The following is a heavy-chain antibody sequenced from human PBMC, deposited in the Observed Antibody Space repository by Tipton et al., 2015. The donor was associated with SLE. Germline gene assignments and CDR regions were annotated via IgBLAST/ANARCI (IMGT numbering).Heavy chain of an antibody. J-gene: IGHJ4*02. CDR2: INVEGTYT. CDR3: TTESDGVMEY. Sequence: SLRLSCAASGFTLNNYAMSWVRQAPGTGLEWVSRINVEGTYTLYADSVKGRFTVSRDNAKNTLYLQMNSLRAEDTAVYYCTTESDGVMEYWGQGALVTVSS. D-gene: IGHD2-21*01. CDR1: GFTLNNYA. V-gene: IGHV3-74*01.